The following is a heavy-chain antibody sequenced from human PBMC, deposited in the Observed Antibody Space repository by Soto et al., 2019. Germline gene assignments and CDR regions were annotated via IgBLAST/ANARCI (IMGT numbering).Heavy chain of an antibody. CDR2: IGDTGTII. V-gene: IGHV3-74*01. Sequence: EVQLVESGGGLVQPGGSLRLSCAASGFTFSPCWMHWVRKSPGQGLMWVSRIGDTGTIITYADSVKGRFTISRDNAKNTLYLQMDSRRAEDTAIYYCARDETVTGPTAVDYCGQGTVVTVSS. J-gene: IGHJ4*02. CDR3: ARDETVTGPTAVDY. D-gene: IGHD6-19*01. CDR1: GFTFSPCW.